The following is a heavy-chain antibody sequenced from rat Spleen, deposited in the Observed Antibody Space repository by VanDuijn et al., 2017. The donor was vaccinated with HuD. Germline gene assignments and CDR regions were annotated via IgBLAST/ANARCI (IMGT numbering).Heavy chain of an antibody. CDR3: ASQNWEVDY. Sequence: EVQLVESGGGLVQPGRSLKLSCAASGFTFSNYDMAWVRQAPTKGLEWVASISPSGDSTYYRDSVKGRFTVSRDNAKSTLYLQMDSLRSEDTATYYCASQNWEVDYWGQGVMVTVSS. CDR1: GFTFSNYD. D-gene: IGHD5-1*01. CDR2: ISPSGDST. V-gene: IGHV5-25*01. J-gene: IGHJ2*01.